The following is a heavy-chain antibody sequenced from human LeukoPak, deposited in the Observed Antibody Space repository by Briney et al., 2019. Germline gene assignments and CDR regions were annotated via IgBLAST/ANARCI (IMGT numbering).Heavy chain of an antibody. CDR3: AIFQGTYGDNDNDF. CDR1: GGTFRSFA. CDR2: IIPMINTP. J-gene: IGHJ4*02. D-gene: IGHD4-17*01. Sequence: GASVKVSCKASGGTFRSFALNWVRQAPGKGLEWMGGIIPMINTPKYAQRFQGRVSITADESTSTGYMEVSGLRSEDTAVYYCAIFQGTYGDNDNDFWGQGTLVTVSS. V-gene: IGHV1-69*13.